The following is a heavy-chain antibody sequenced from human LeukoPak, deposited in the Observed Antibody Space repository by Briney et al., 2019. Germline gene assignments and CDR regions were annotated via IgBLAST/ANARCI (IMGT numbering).Heavy chain of an antibody. Sequence: GGSLRLSCAASGFTFSNAWMSWVRQAPGKGLEWVGRIKSKIDGGTTDYAAPVKGRFTISRDDSKNTLYLQMNSLKTEDTAVYYCAGGGIITSYAFEIWGQGAMVTVSS. V-gene: IGHV3-15*01. CDR1: GFTFSNAW. CDR3: AGGGIITSYAFEI. CDR2: IKSKIDGGTT. D-gene: IGHD3-16*01. J-gene: IGHJ3*02.